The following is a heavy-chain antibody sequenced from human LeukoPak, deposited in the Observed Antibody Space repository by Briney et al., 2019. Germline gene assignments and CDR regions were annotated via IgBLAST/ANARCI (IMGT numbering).Heavy chain of an antibody. D-gene: IGHD1-1*01. V-gene: IGHV4-38-2*02. Sequence: PSETLSLTCTVSGYSISRGYYWGWIRQPPGKGLEWIGSIYHSGSTYYNPSLKSRVTISVDTSKNQFSLKLSSVTAADTAVYYCAREVNWNPAQGSFFDYWGQGTLVTVSS. CDR1: GYSISRGYY. J-gene: IGHJ4*02. CDR3: AREVNWNPAQGSFFDY. CDR2: IYHSGST.